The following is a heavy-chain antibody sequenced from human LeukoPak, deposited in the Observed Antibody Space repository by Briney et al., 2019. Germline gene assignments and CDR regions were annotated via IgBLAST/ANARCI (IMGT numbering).Heavy chain of an antibody. D-gene: IGHD3-10*01. CDR3: ARERIGITMVRGYYGMDV. CDR1: GGSISSYY. V-gene: IGHV4-4*09. Sequence: PSETLSLTCTVSGGSISSYYWSWIRQPPGKGLVWIGYIYTSGSTNYNPSLKSRVTISVDTSKNQFSLKLSSVTAADTAVYYCARERIGITMVRGYYGMDVWGQGTTVTVSS. J-gene: IGHJ6*02. CDR2: IYTSGST.